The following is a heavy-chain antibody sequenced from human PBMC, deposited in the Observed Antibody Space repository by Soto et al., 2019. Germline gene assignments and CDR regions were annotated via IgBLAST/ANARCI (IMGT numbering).Heavy chain of an antibody. J-gene: IGHJ5*02. CDR2: IYYSGST. CDR1: GGSISSSSYY. CDR3: ATQFAYSPSWFDP. D-gene: IGHD2-15*01. Sequence: QLQLQESGPGLVKPSETLSLTCTVSGGSISSSSYYWGWIRQPPGKGLEWLGSIYYSGSTYYNPSHKSRVTISVDTSKNQFSLKLSSVTAADTAVYYCATQFAYSPSWFDPWGQGTLVTVSS. V-gene: IGHV4-39*01.